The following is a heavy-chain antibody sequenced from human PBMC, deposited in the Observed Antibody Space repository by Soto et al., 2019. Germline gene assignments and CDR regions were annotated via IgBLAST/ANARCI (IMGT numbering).Heavy chain of an antibody. CDR3: ARDSHRPLHGKNWFDP. CDR2: IIPIFGTA. CDR1: GGTFSSYA. J-gene: IGHJ5*02. D-gene: IGHD1-1*01. Sequence: GASVKVSCKASGGTFSSYAISWVRQAPGQGLEWMGGIIPIFGTANYAQKFQGRVTITADESTSTAYMELSSLRSEDTAVYYCARDSHRPLHGKNWFDPWGQGTLVTVSS. V-gene: IGHV1-69*13.